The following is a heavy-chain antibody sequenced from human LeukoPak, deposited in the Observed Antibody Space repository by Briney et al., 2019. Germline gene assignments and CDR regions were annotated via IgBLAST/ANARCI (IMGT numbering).Heavy chain of an antibody. J-gene: IGHJ6*02. V-gene: IGHV3-53*01. CDR1: GFTVSSND. D-gene: IGHD3-10*01. Sequence: GGSLRLSCAASGFTVSSNDMSWVRQAPGKGLEWVSVIYSGGSTFYADSVKGRITISRDNSKNTLYLQMNSLRAEDTAVYYCARDPNYYGSANFALDVWGQGTTVTVSS. CDR3: ARDPNYYGSANFALDV. CDR2: IYSGGST.